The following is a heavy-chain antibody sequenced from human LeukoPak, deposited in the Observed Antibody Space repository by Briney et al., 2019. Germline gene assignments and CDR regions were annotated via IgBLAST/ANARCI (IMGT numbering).Heavy chain of an antibody. CDR2: IRSKANNYAT. V-gene: IGHV3-73*01. CDR3: VRPVYDSSGLTFDY. D-gene: IGHD3-22*01. CDR1: GFTFSGSA. J-gene: IGHJ4*02. Sequence: GGSLRLSCAASGFTFSGSAMHWVRQSSGKGLEWVGRIRSKANNYATAYAESVKGRFTISRDDSKNTAYLQMNSLKTEDTAVYYCVRPVYDSSGLTFDYWGQGTLVAVSS.